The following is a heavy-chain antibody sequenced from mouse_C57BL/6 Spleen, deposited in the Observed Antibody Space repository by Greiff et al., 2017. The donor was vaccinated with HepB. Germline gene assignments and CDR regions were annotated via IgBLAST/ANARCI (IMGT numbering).Heavy chain of an antibody. CDR3: ARDTAYGNHWYFDV. V-gene: IGHV5-4*01. Sequence: EVKLMESGGGLVKPGGSLKLSCAASGFTFSSYAISWVRQTPEKRLEWVATISDGGSYTYYPDNVKGRFTISRDNAKNNLYLQMSHLKSEDTAMYYCARDTAYGNHWYFDVWGTGTTVTVSS. CDR2: ISDGGSYT. J-gene: IGHJ1*03. D-gene: IGHD2-1*01. CDR1: GFTFSSYA.